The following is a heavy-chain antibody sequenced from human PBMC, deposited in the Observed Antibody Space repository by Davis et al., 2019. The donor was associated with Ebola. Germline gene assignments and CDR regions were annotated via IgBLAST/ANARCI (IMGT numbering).Heavy chain of an antibody. CDR2: IYYSGST. Sequence: MPSETLSLTCTVSGGSISSYYWSWIRQPPGKGLEWIGYIYYSGSTNYNPSLKSRVTISVDTSKNQFSLKLSSVTAADTAVYYCAREEYSSSWYQNYFDYWGQGTLVTVSS. CDR1: GGSISSYY. CDR3: AREEYSSSWYQNYFDY. D-gene: IGHD6-13*01. J-gene: IGHJ4*02. V-gene: IGHV4-59*12.